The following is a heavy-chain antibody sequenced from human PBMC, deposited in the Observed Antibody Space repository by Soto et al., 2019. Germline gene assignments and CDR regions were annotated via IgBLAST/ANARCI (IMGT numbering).Heavy chain of an antibody. Sequence: SVKVSCKASGGTFSSYAISWVRQAPGQGLEWMGGIIPIFGTANYAQRFQGRVTITADESTSTAYMELSSLRSEDTAVYYCARVPPDYYDSSGSGAFDIWGQGTMVTVSS. J-gene: IGHJ3*02. D-gene: IGHD3-22*01. V-gene: IGHV1-69*13. CDR3: ARVPPDYYDSSGSGAFDI. CDR2: IIPIFGTA. CDR1: GGTFSSYA.